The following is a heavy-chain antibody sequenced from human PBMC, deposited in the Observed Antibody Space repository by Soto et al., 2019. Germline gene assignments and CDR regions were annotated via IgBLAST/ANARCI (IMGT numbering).Heavy chain of an antibody. CDR1: EFTFSNYW. CDR2: IKQDGSER. V-gene: IGHV3-7*01. CDR3: ARDQEIVVVPAVKPASFYYMDL. Sequence: GGSLRLSCAASEFTFSNYWMSWVRQAPGKGLEWVANIKQDGSERYYVDSVKGRITISRDNAKNSLYLQMNSLRAEDTAVYYCARDQEIVVVPAVKPASFYYMDLWGKGTTVTVSS. D-gene: IGHD2-2*02. J-gene: IGHJ6*03.